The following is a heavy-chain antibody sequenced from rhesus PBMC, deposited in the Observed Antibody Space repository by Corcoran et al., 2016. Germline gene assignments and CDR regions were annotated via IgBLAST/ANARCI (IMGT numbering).Heavy chain of an antibody. D-gene: IGHD4-23*01. V-gene: IGHV4-160*01. CDR3: ARDEYINSLDV. CDR2: IYGSGGTP. J-gene: IGHJ5-2*02. CDR1: GGPISRNH. Sequence: QVQLQGSGPGRVKPSETLSLTCAASGGPISRNHRRWTRQAPGKGLEWIGRIYGSGGTPDFNPALKSPVTISTDTSKNQFSLKLSSVTAADTAVYYCARDEYINSLDVWGRGVLVTVSS.